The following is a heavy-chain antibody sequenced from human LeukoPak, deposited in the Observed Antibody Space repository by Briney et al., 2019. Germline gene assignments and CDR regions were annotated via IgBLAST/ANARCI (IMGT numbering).Heavy chain of an antibody. Sequence: PGGSLRLSWAASGXTFSSYGMHWVRQAPGKGLDWVAVISYDGSNKYYVDSVKGRFTISRDNSKNMLYLQTNSLRAEDTAVYYCAKNELLWFGEFDAFDIWGQGTMVTVSS. CDR1: GXTFSSYG. J-gene: IGHJ3*02. D-gene: IGHD3-10*01. CDR3: AKNELLWFGEFDAFDI. V-gene: IGHV3-30*18. CDR2: ISYDGSNK.